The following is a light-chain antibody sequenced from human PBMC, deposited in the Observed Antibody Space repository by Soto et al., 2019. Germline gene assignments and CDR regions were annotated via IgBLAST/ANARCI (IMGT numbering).Light chain of an antibody. CDR2: LNSDGSH. J-gene: IGLJ3*02. CDR1: SGYSTYG. CDR3: QTWGTGIWV. Sequence: QSVLTQSPSASASLGASVKLTCTLSSGYSTYGIAWHQQQPEKGPRFLMKLNSDGSHNKGDGIPDRFSGSSPGAERYLTISSLQLEDEADYYCQTWGTGIWVFGGGTKLTVL. V-gene: IGLV4-69*01.